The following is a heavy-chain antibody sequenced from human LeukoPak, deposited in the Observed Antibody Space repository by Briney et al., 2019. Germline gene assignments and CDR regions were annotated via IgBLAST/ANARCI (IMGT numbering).Heavy chain of an antibody. V-gene: IGHV1-18*04. D-gene: IGHD1-26*01. CDR1: GYTFTSYY. Sequence: GASVKVSCKASGYTFTSYYMHWVRQAPGQGLEWMGWISAYNGNTNYAQKLQGRVTMTTDTSTSTAYMELRSLRSDDTAVYYCAREVGATFDYWGQGTLVTVSS. J-gene: IGHJ4*02. CDR2: ISAYNGNT. CDR3: AREVGATFDY.